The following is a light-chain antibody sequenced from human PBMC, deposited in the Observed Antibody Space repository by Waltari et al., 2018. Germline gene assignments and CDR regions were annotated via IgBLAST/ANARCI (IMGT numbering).Light chain of an antibody. CDR2: EDT. CDR1: KLGDTY. J-gene: IGLJ1*01. V-gene: IGLV3-1*01. CDR3: QTWDSSSYV. Sequence: SYELTQPPSVSVSPGQAVSIPCSGKKLGDTYVTWYQQKAGQSPVLVLYEDTKRPSGIPGRLSASNSGNTATLTISETQAMDEADYSCQTWDSSSYVCGTGTTVTVL.